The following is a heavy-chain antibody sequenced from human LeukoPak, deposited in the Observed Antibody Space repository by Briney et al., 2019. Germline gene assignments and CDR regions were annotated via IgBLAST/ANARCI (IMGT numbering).Heavy chain of an antibody. D-gene: IGHD6-6*01. V-gene: IGHV3-74*01. CDR2: IHSDGSIT. CDR3: AREASYSSTSDY. J-gene: IGHJ4*02. CDR1: GFTFSSYW. Sequence: PGGSLRLSCAASGFTFSSYWMHWVRQAPGKGLVWVSRIHSDGSITRYADSVKGRFTISRDNAKNTLFLQMNSLRAEDTAVYYCAREASYSSTSDYWGQGTLVTVSS.